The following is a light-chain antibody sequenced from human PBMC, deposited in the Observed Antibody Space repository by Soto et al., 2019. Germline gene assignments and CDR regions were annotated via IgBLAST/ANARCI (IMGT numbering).Light chain of an antibody. CDR2: FAS. Sequence: ERVMTQSPATLSVSPGEKATLSCRASQSVSNNLAWYQQIPGQAPRLLMYFASTRATGIPARFSGSGSGTEFSLTISSLQSEDFAVYYCQQYNEWPLTFGGGTKVETK. J-gene: IGKJ4*01. CDR3: QQYNEWPLT. CDR1: QSVSNN. V-gene: IGKV3-15*01.